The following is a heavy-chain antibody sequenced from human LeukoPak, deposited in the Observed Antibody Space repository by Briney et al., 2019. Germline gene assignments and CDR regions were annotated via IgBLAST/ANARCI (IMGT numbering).Heavy chain of an antibody. CDR3: ATSPEHCSGGNCYRFDH. CDR2: IYYTGIT. CDR1: GGSMNTHY. V-gene: IGHV4-59*08. Sequence: SETLSLTCTVSGGSMNTHYWSWIRQPPGTGLEWIGSIYYTGITTYNLSLQSRVTVSVDMSKNQFSLRLTSVTAADTAVYYCATSPEHCSGGNCYRFDHWGQGSLVTVSS. J-gene: IGHJ4*02. D-gene: IGHD2-15*01.